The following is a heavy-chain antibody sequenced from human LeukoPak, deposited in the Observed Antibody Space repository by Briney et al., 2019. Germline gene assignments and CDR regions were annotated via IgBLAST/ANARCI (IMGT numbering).Heavy chain of an antibody. CDR2: IGSGGDTA. V-gene: IGHV3-23*01. CDR1: GLTFRSCG. D-gene: IGHD2-15*01. CDR3: TKGGRLSGPFQY. Sequence: GGSLRLSCEASGLTFRSCGMSWVRQAPGKGLEWISSIGSGGDTAYNADFVKGRFTISRDNSKNMVYLEMKSLKAEDTALYYCTKGGRLSGPFQYWGQEPWSPSPQ. J-gene: IGHJ4*02.